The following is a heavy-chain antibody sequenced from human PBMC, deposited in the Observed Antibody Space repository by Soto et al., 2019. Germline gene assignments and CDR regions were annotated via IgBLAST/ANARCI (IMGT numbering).Heavy chain of an antibody. CDR1: GGSIGGSSYY. CDR2: IYYSGST. J-gene: IGHJ4*02. V-gene: IGHV4-39*01. Sequence: PSETLSLTCTVSGGSIGGSSYYWAWIRQPPGKGPEWIASIYYSGSTDSNPSLKSRVTISLDASKNQFSLNLSSVTEADTAIYYCARQVGDYWTGTDTTIFDYWGQGILVTVSS. CDR3: ARQVGDYWTGTDTTIFDY. D-gene: IGHD3-3*01.